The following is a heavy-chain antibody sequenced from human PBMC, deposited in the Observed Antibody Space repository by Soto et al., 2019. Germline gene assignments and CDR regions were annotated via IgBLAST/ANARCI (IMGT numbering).Heavy chain of an antibody. J-gene: IGHJ6*02. V-gene: IGHV6-1*01. D-gene: IGHD6-19*01. Sequence: PSQALSLTCAISWDSFSSNIAACSWIRQSPSRGLEWLGRTYYRSKWYNDYAVSVKSRITINPDTSKNQFSLQLNSVTPEDTAVYYCARDRIAVAGIYYYGMDVWGQGTTGT. CDR3: ARDRIAVAGIYYYGMDV. CDR1: WDSFSSNIAA. CDR2: TYYRSKWYN.